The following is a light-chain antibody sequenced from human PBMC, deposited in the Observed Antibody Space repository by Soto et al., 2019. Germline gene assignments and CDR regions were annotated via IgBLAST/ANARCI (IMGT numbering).Light chain of an antibody. CDR3: SSYTVTSSVI. Sequence: QSALTQPASVSGSPAQSITISCSGTSSDIGAFNYVPWYQHHPGKAPKVLIYDVTNRPSGISYRFSASKSGNTASLTISGLQPEDEAHYFCSSYTVTSSVIFGGGTKLTVL. J-gene: IGLJ2*01. V-gene: IGLV2-14*03. CDR1: SSDIGAFNY. CDR2: DVT.